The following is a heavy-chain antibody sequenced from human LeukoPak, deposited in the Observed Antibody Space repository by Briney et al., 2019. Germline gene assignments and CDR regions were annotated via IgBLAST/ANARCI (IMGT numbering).Heavy chain of an antibody. CDR3: ATVGIVDTAMITYFDY. J-gene: IGHJ4*02. CDR1: GYTFTGYY. V-gene: IGHV1-2*02. D-gene: IGHD5-18*01. Sequence: ASVKVSCKASGYTFTGYYMHWVRQAPGQGLEWMGWINPNSGDTNYAQKFQGRVTMTRDTSISTAYMELSRLRSDDTAMYYCATVGIVDTAMITYFDYWGQGTLVTVSS. CDR2: INPNSGDT.